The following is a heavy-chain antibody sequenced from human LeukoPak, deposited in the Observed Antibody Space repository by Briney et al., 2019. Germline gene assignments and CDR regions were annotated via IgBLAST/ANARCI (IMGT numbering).Heavy chain of an antibody. V-gene: IGHV1-18*01. Sequence: ASVKVSCKASGYTFTSYDINWVRQATGQGLEWMGWISAYNGNTNYAQKLQGRVTMTTDTSTSTAYMELRSLRSDDTAVYYCAREGVGATTTYFDYWGQGTLVTVSS. D-gene: IGHD1-26*01. CDR2: ISAYNGNT. CDR1: GYTFTSYD. CDR3: AREGVGATTTYFDY. J-gene: IGHJ4*02.